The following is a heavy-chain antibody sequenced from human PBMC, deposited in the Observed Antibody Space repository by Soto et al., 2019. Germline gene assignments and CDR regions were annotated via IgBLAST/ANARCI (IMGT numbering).Heavy chain of an antibody. Sequence: AAVKVSCKDSGGTFSSYAISWVRQAPGQGLEWMGGIIPIFGTANYAQKIQGRVTITADKSTSTAYMELSSLRSEDTAVYYCASGGRRPPSATFYTWFDPWGQGTLVTVSS. CDR3: ASGGRRPPSATFYTWFDP. D-gene: IGHD1-26*01. CDR2: IIPIFGTA. J-gene: IGHJ5*02. CDR1: GGTFSSYA. V-gene: IGHV1-69*06.